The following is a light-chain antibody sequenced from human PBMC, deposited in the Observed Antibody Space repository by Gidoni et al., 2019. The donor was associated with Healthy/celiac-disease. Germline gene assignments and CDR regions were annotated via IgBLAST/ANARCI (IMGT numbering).Light chain of an antibody. Sequence: DIQMTQSPSSLSASVGDRVTITCRPSQSISSYLNWYQQKPGKAPKLLIYAASSLQSGVPSRFSGSGSGTDFTLTISSLQPEDFATYYCQQSYSTPPGLTFXGXTKVEIK. CDR3: QQSYSTPPGLT. CDR2: AAS. J-gene: IGKJ4*01. CDR1: QSISSY. V-gene: IGKV1-39*01.